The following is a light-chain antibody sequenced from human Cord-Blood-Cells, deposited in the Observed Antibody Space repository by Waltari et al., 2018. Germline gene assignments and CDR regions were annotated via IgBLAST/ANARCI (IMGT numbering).Light chain of an antibody. J-gene: IGKJ1*01. Sequence: DSVMTQSPLSLPVTPGEPAAISCMSSQSVLHSNGYNYLDWYLQKPGQSPQLLIYLGSNRASGVPDRFSGSGSGTDFTLKISRVEAEDVGVYYCMQALQTPRTFGQGTKVEIK. CDR3: MQALQTPRT. CDR1: QSVLHSNGYNY. V-gene: IGKV2-28*01. CDR2: LGS.